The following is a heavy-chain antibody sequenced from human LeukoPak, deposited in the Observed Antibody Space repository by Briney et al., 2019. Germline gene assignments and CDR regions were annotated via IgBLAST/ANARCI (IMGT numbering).Heavy chain of an antibody. CDR2: MNPNSGNT. V-gene: IGHV1-8*01. J-gene: IGHJ4*02. D-gene: IGHD3-10*01. CDR3: ARVQRVTFPLKYYFDY. Sequence: ASVKVSCKASGYSFTSYDINWVRQATGQGLEWMGWMNPNSGNTGYAQKFQGRVTMTRSTSISTVCMELSSLRSEDTAVYYCARVQRVTFPLKYYFDYWGQGTLVTVSS. CDR1: GYSFTSYD.